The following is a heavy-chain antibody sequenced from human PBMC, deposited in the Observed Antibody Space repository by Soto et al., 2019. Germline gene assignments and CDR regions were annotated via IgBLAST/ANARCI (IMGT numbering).Heavy chain of an antibody. CDR3: AKISYYDNCGPKRASYYSYGLDV. Sequence: NPGGSLRLSCAASGFTFSSYSMNWVRQAPGKGLEWVSSISSSSSYIYYADSVKGRFTISRDNAKNSLYLQMNSLRAEDTAVYHCAKISYYDNCGPKRASYYSYGLDVWGQGTTVTVSS. CDR1: GFTFSSYS. J-gene: IGHJ6*02. V-gene: IGHV3-21*01. D-gene: IGHD3-22*01. CDR2: ISSSSSYI.